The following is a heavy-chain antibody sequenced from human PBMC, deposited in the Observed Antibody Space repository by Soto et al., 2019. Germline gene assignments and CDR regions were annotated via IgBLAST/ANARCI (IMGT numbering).Heavy chain of an antibody. V-gene: IGHV5-10-1*01. CDR2: IDPSDSYT. CDR1: GYSFTSFW. D-gene: IGHD2-2*03. Sequence: GESLKICCNGSGYSFTSFWFSWVRQMPGKGLEWMGRIDPSDSYTNYSPSFQGHVTISADKSISTAYLQWSSLKASDTAMYYCARSLDIVLVPAAIAGIYPLGQGNPLTISS. J-gene: IGHJ5*02. CDR3: ARSLDIVLVPAAIAGIYP.